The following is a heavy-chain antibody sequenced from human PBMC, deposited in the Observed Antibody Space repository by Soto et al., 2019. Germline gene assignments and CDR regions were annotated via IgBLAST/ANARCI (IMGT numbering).Heavy chain of an antibody. CDR3: AKDVSPLFYGSGRHAFDI. CDR1: GFTFDDYA. V-gene: IGHV3-9*01. CDR2: IDWNSGSI. J-gene: IGHJ3*02. D-gene: IGHD3-10*01. Sequence: GGSLRLSCAASGFTFDDYAMHWVRQAPGKGLEWVSGIDWNSGSIGYADSVKGRFTISRDNAKNSLYLQMNSLRDEDTALYYCAKDVSPLFYGSGRHAFDIWGQGTMVTVSS.